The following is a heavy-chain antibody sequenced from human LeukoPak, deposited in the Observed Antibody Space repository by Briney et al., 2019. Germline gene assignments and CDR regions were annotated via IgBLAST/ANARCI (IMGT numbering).Heavy chain of an antibody. CDR3: ATYAYSTTWPEYFQH. CDR2: ISYDGGNK. J-gene: IGHJ1*01. V-gene: IGHV3-30-3*01. CDR1: GFTFSSYA. D-gene: IGHD2-2*01. Sequence: GGSLRLSCAASGFTFSSYAMYWVRQAPGKGLEWVAVISYDGGNKYYADSVKGRFTISRDNSKNTLYLQMNSLRVEDTGVYYCATYAYSTTWPEYFQHWGQGTLVTVSS.